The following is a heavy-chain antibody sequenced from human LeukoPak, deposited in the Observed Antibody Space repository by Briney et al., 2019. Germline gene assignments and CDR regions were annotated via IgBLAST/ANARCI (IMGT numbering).Heavy chain of an antibody. V-gene: IGHV3-74*01. CDR2: INSDGSST. Sequence: GGSLRLSCAASGFTFSSHWMHWVRQAPGKGLVWVSRINSDGSSTSYADSVKGRFTIFRDNAKNTLYLQMNSLRAEDTAVYYCARVGGIAVAGENDAFDIWGQGTMVTVSS. CDR3: ARVGGIAVAGENDAFDI. CDR1: GFTFSSHW. J-gene: IGHJ3*02. D-gene: IGHD6-19*01.